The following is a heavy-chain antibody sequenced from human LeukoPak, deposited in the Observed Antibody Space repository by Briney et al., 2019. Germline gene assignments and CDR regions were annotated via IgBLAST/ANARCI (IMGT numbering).Heavy chain of an antibody. J-gene: IGHJ6*03. CDR3: ARTEVLYGSGRDYYYYMDV. CDR2: IIPIFGTA. Sequence: GASVKVSCKASGGTFSSYAISWVRQAPGQGLEWMGGIIPIFGTANYAQKFQGRVTITADKSTSTAYMELSSLRSEDTAVYYCARTEVLYGSGRDYYYYMDVWGKGTTVTISS. V-gene: IGHV1-69*06. CDR1: GGTFSSYA. D-gene: IGHD3-10*01.